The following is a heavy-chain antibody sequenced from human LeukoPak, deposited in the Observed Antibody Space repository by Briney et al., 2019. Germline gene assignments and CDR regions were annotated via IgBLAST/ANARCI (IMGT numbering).Heavy chain of an antibody. Sequence: SETLSLTCDVSGLSINSAHYWGWIRQPPGKGLEWIGSIYQSGSTYYNPSLKSRVTISKDTSKNQFSLTVISVTAADTAVYYCAKPPLVTLAIDSWGQGTLVTVSS. J-gene: IGHJ5*01. D-gene: IGHD3-9*01. CDR3: AKPPLVTLAIDS. V-gene: IGHV4-38-2*01. CDR2: IYQSGST. CDR1: GLSINSAHY.